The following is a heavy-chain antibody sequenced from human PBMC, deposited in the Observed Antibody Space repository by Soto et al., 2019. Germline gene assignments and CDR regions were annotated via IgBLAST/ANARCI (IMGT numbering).Heavy chain of an antibody. D-gene: IGHD3-22*01. J-gene: IGHJ4*02. CDR3: AKDRLTYDSSGYYHFDY. V-gene: IGHV3-23*01. CDR1: GFTFSIYA. Sequence: GGSLRLSCAASGFTFSIYAMSWVRQAPGKGLEWVSAISGSGGSTYYADSVKGRFTISRDNSKNTLYLQMNSLRAEDTAVYYCAKDRLTYDSSGYYHFDYWGQGTLVTVSS. CDR2: ISGSGGST.